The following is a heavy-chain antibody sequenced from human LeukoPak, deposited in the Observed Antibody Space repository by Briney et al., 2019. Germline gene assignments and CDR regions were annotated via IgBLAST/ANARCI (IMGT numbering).Heavy chain of an antibody. J-gene: IGHJ4*02. D-gene: IGHD1-26*01. V-gene: IGHV1-18*01. Sequence: ASVKVSCKASGYTFTSFGISWVRQAPGQGLEWMGWISAYNDNTNYAQKLQGRVTMTTDTSTSTAYMELRSLRSDDTAVYYCVRDSGIVGATRYDYWGQGTLVTVSS. CDR2: ISAYNDNT. CDR3: VRDSGIVGATRYDY. CDR1: GYTFTSFG.